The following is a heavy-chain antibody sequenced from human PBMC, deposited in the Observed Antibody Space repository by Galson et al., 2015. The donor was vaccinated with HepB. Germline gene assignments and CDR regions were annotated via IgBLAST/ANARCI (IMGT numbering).Heavy chain of an antibody. D-gene: IGHD2-2*01. CDR2: ISSSGYST. J-gene: IGHJ4*02. CDR1: GFTFNTYA. Sequence: SLRLSCAASGFTFNTYAMNWVRQAPGKGLEWVSAISSSGYSTYYADSVKGRFIISRDNSKNTLYLQMNSLRAEDTAVYYCAKDMGGRRYCSSNSCYFDHWGQGTPVTVSS. CDR3: AKDMGGRRYCSSNSCYFDH. V-gene: IGHV3-23*01.